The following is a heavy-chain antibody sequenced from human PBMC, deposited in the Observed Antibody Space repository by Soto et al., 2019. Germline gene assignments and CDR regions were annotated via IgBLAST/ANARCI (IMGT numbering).Heavy chain of an antibody. Sequence: ASVKVSCKASGYTFTSYGISWVRQAPGQGLEWMGWISAYNGNTNYAQKLQGRVTMTTDTSTSTAYMELRSLRSDDTAVYYCARDRVWGYRSSTSCFGNVFDYWGQGTLVTVYS. CDR1: GYTFTSYG. CDR2: ISAYNGNT. D-gene: IGHD2-2*01. V-gene: IGHV1-18*04. CDR3: ARDRVWGYRSSTSCFGNVFDY. J-gene: IGHJ4*02.